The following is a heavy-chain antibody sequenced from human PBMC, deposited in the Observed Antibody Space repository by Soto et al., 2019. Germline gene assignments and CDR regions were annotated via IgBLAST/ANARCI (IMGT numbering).Heavy chain of an antibody. Sequence: EVQLLESGGGLVQPGGSLRLSCAVSGFTFSTYAMIWVRQAPGKGLEWVSVITGSGGSTYYADSVKGRFTISRDTSKNTLFLQMNSLRAEDTAVYYCAKDRYGDYGGIDYWGQGTMVTVSS. V-gene: IGHV3-23*01. CDR2: ITGSGGST. CDR3: AKDRYGDYGGIDY. J-gene: IGHJ4*02. D-gene: IGHD4-17*01. CDR1: GFTFSTYA.